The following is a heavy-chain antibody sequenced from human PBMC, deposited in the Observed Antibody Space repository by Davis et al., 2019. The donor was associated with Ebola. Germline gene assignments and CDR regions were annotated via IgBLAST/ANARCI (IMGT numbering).Heavy chain of an antibody. J-gene: IGHJ4*02. D-gene: IGHD3-22*01. Sequence: TLSLTCTVSGGSISSSSYYWGWIRQPPGKALEWLARIDWDDDKYYSTSLKTRLTISKDTSKNQVVLTMTNMDPVDTATYFCARMGGSGYYPYYFDYWGQGTLVTVSS. CDR1: GGSISSSSYY. CDR2: IDWDDDK. CDR3: ARMGGSGYYPYYFDY. V-gene: IGHV2-70*11.